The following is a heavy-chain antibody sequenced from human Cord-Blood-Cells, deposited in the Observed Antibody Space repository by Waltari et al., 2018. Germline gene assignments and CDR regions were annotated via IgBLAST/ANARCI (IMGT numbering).Heavy chain of an antibody. Sequence: VQLAQAGAEVKKPGPSVTVSCKLSGRIFSSYAISWVRPPPEQGREWVGGIIRIFGTANYTQKFQDRVTITADKSTSTAYTELSSLRSEGTDVYYCSRRVGVVKNNWFDPWGQGTLVTVSS. D-gene: IGHD3-22*01. CDR2: IIRIFGTA. CDR1: GRIFSSYA. V-gene: IGHV1-69*14. CDR3: SRRVGVVKNNWFDP. J-gene: IGHJ5*02.